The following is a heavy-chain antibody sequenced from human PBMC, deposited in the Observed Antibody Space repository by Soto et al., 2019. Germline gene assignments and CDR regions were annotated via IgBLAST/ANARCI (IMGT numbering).Heavy chain of an antibody. D-gene: IGHD5-12*01. CDR1: GGSISSYY. CDR2: IYYSGSH. CDR3: ARNRDGYNPYCFDY. Sequence: KPSETLSLTCTVSGGSISSYYWTWIRQPPGKGLEWIGYIYYSGSHNYNPSLKSRVSISVDTSKNQFSLKLSSVTAADTAVYYCARNRDGYNPYCFDYWGQGTLVTVSS. V-gene: IGHV4-59*01. J-gene: IGHJ4*02.